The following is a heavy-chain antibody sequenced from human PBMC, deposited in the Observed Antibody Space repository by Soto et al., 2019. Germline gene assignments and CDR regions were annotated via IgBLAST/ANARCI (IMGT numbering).Heavy chain of an antibody. CDR1: GGSISSSRYL. V-gene: IGHV4-39*01. J-gene: IGHJ4*02. D-gene: IGHD2-15*01. CDR3: IRVLTPRDCFDC. CDR2: VSHSVST. Sequence: QVQLQESGPGLVKPSETLSLTCTVSGGSISSSRYLWGWVRQPPGKGLEWIASVSHSVSTYYNPSLKSRVTLSVDTSQKQFSLRLSSVTAADTAVYYCIRVLTPRDCFDCWGQGTLVTVSS.